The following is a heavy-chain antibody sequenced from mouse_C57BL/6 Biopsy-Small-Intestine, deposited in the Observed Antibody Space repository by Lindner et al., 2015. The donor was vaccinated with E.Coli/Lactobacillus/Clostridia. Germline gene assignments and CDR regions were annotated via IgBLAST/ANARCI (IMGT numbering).Heavy chain of an antibody. V-gene: IGHV1S22*01. Sequence: SVKVSCKASGYTFTNYYMHWIRQAPGQGLEWVGLINPGGGSTTYAQKFQGRVTMTRDTSTTTVYMELSSLISDDTAVYYCTCGLSRGYSYWGQGTLITVSS. J-gene: IGHJ4*01. CDR2: INPGGGST. CDR3: TCGLSRGYSY. D-gene: IGHD3-2*02. CDR1: GYTFTNYY.